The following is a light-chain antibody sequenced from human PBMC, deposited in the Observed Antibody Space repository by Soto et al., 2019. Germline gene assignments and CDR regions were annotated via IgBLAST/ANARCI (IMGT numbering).Light chain of an antibody. J-gene: IGKJ1*01. CDR1: QSVTTW. CDR2: DAS. Sequence: DIQLTQSPSFLSASVGDRVTITCRASQSVTTWLAWYQQKPGKAPKLLIYDASSLESGVPSRFSGSGSETEFTLTISSLLPDDFATYYCQQYNRYWTFGQGTKVDIK. V-gene: IGKV1-5*01. CDR3: QQYNRYWT.